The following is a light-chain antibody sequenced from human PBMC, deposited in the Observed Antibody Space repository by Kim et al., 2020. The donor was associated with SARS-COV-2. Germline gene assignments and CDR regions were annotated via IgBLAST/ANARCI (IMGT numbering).Light chain of an antibody. Sequence: SYELTQPPSVSVSAGQTASITCSGGQLGDRYASWYQQKPGQPPLLVIFKDTKRPSGIPERFSGSNSGNTATLTISGTQAIDEGDYYCQAWDTTTAVFGGGTRLTVL. V-gene: IGLV3-1*01. CDR3: QAWDTTTAV. CDR2: KDT. J-gene: IGLJ3*02. CDR1: QLGDRY.